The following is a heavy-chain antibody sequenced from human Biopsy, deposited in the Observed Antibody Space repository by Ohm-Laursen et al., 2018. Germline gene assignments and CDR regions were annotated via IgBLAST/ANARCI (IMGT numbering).Heavy chain of an antibody. CDR3: ARGMRSSGWPYFDS. CDR2: ISWNSGSI. CDR1: GFTSADYA. Sequence: SLRLSCTAFGFTSADYAMYWVRHVPGKGLEWVSGISWNSGSIGYADSVKGRFTISRDNAKNSLYLQMNSLRVEDTAIYYCARGMRSSGWPYFDSWGQGTLVTVSS. V-gene: IGHV3-9*02. D-gene: IGHD6-19*01. J-gene: IGHJ4*02.